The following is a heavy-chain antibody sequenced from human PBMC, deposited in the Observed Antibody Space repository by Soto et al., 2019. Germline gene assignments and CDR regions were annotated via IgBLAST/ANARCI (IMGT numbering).Heavy chain of an antibody. V-gene: IGHV1-3*01. CDR1: GYTFTSYA. D-gene: IGHD4-17*01. J-gene: IGHJ4*02. CDR3: ARYGDYGDCAISFAAFDC. Sequence: ASVKVSFKVSGYTFTSYAMHWVRPAPGQRLGWMGWINAGNGNTKYSQKFQGRVTITRDTSASTAYMELSGLRSDDTAVYYCARYGDYGDCAISFAAFDCWGQGTLVTVCS. CDR2: INAGNGNT.